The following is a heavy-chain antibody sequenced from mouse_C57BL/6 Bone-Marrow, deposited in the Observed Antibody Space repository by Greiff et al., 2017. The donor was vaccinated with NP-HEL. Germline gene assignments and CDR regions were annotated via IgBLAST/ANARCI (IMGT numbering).Heavy chain of an antibody. CDR3: TGGEVTTGV. CDR2: IRLKSDNYAT. CDR1: GFTFSNYW. V-gene: IGHV6-3*01. J-gene: IGHJ1*03. D-gene: IGHD2-2*01. Sequence: EVMLVESGGGLVQPGGSMKLSCVASGFTFSNYWMNWVRQSPEKGLEWVAQIRLKSDNYATHYAESVKGRFTISRDDSKSSVYLQMNNLRAEDTGIYYCTGGEVTTGVWGTGTTVTVSS.